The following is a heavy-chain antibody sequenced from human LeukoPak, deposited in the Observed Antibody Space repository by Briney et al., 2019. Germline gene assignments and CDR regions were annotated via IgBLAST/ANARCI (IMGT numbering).Heavy chain of an antibody. D-gene: IGHD3-10*01. V-gene: IGHV1-69*04. Sequence: ASVKVSCKASGGTFSSYAISWVRQAPGQGLEWMGRIIPILGIANYAQKFQGRVTITADKSTSTAYMELSSLRSEDTAVYYCARDSVLLWFGELNWFDPWGQGTLVTVSS. J-gene: IGHJ5*02. CDR1: GGTFSSYA. CDR2: IIPILGIA. CDR3: ARDSVLLWFGELNWFDP.